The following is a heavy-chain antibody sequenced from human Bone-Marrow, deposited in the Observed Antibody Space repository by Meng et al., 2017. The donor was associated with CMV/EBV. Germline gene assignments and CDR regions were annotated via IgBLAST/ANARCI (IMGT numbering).Heavy chain of an antibody. CDR1: GYTFTSYG. D-gene: IGHD6-13*01. CDR2: ISAYNGNT. J-gene: IGHJ4*02. Sequence: ASVKVSCKASGYTFTSYGISWVRQAPGQGLEWMGWISAYNGNTNYAQKLQGRVTMTTDTSTSTAYMELRSLRSDDTAVYYCARVKGIAAALYYFDYCGQGTLVTVSS. CDR3: ARVKGIAAALYYFDY. V-gene: IGHV1-18*01.